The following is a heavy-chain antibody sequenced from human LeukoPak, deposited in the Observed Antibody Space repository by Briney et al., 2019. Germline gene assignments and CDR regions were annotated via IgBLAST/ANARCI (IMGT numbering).Heavy chain of an antibody. D-gene: IGHD2-15*01. Sequence: GGSLTLSCAVSGVTFSGSAMHWVRQACGKGLEWVGRIRSKANSYATAYAASVKGRFTISRDDSKNTAYLQMNSLKTEDTAVYYCTSGGGSSWGQGTLVTVSS. CDR2: IRSKANSYAT. CDR3: TSGGGSS. V-gene: IGHV3-73*01. CDR1: GVTFSGSA. J-gene: IGHJ4*02.